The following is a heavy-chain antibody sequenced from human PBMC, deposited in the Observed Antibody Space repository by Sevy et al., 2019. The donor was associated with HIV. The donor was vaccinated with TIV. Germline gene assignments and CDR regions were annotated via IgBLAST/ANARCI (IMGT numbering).Heavy chain of an antibody. CDR1: GYTLTQLS. J-gene: IGHJ4*02. V-gene: IGHV1-24*01. CDR3: AVTKDYYDSSGYPFDY. Sequence: ASVKVSCKVSGYTLTQLSMHWVRQAPGKGLEWMGTFDPEDGKTIYAQKFQGRVTMTEDKSTDTAYMQLNSLRSEDTAVFYCAVTKDYYDSSGYPFDYWGLGTLVTVSS. D-gene: IGHD3-22*01. CDR2: FDPEDGKT.